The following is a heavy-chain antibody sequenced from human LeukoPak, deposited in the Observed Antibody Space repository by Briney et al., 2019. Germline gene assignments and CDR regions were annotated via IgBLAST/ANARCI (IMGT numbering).Heavy chain of an antibody. Sequence: HGESLKISCKGSGYSFTSYWIGWVRQMPGKGLEWMGIIYPGDSDTRYSPSFQGQVTISADKSTSTAYLQWSSLKASDTAMYYCAKHQWRSGYDSYYFDYWGQGTLVTVSS. V-gene: IGHV5-51*01. J-gene: IGHJ4*02. CDR3: AKHQWRSGYDSYYFDY. CDR1: GYSFTSYW. D-gene: IGHD5-12*01. CDR2: IYPGDSDT.